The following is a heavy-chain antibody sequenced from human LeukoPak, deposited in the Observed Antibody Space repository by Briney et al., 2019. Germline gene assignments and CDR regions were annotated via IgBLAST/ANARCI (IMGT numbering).Heavy chain of an antibody. CDR1: GGSFSGYY. CDR3: ARGRRGGTGWYFDL. CDR2: INHSGST. J-gene: IGHJ2*01. V-gene: IGHV4-34*01. D-gene: IGHD3-16*01. Sequence: SETLSLTCAVYGGSFSGYYWSWIRQPPGKGLEWIGEINHSGSTNYNPSLKSRVTISVDTSKNQFSLKLSSVTAADTAVYYCARGRRGGTGWYFDLWGRGTLVTVSS.